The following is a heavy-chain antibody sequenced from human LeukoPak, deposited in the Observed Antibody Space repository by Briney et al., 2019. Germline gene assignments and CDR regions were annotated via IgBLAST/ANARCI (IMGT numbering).Heavy chain of an antibody. D-gene: IGHD6-13*01. J-gene: IGHJ4*02. V-gene: IGHV4-59*01. Sequence: SETLSLTCTVSDGAITGYYWGWIRQPPGKGLDWIGHLHFGGSTNYNPSLKSRVTISVDTSKNHFSLKLSSVTAADTAVYYCARGYITSWTYYFDYWGQGALVTVSS. CDR2: LHFGGST. CDR1: DGAITGYY. CDR3: ARGYITSWTYYFDY.